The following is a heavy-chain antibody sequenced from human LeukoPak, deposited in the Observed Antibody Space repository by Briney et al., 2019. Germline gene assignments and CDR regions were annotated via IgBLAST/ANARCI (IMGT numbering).Heavy chain of an antibody. D-gene: IGHD3-16*01. CDR1: GYTFTGYY. Sequence: ASVKVSCKASGYTFTGYYIHWVRQAPGQGLEWMGWINPNNGATDYAQNFQGRVTMTRDTSISTAYMELSRLRSDDTAVYYCARWGGLFDSWGQGTLVTVSS. V-gene: IGHV1-2*02. CDR2: INPNNGAT. J-gene: IGHJ4*02. CDR3: ARWGGLFDS.